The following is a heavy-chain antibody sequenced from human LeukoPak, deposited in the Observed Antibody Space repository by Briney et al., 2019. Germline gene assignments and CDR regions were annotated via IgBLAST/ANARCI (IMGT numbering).Heavy chain of an antibody. Sequence: ASVKVSCKASGYTFSNFGITWVRQAPGQGLEWMGWISAYLGNTNYAQKFQDRVAMTTDTSTSTAYLELRSLSSADTAVYYCARELHYGSGTSFDYWGQGSLVTVSS. J-gene: IGHJ4*02. CDR2: ISAYLGNT. V-gene: IGHV1-18*01. D-gene: IGHD3-10*01. CDR1: GYTFSNFG. CDR3: ARELHYGSGTSFDY.